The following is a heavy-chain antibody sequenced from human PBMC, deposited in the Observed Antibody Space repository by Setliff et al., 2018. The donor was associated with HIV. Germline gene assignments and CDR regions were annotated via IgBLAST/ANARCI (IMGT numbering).Heavy chain of an antibody. CDR3: AKDMKYRRAADNSFDY. CDR1: GFTFDDYT. CDR2: ISWDGTST. J-gene: IGHJ4*02. V-gene: IGHV3-43*01. D-gene: IGHD6-13*01. Sequence: GESLRLSCAAPGFTFDDYTMHWVRQAPGKGLEWVSLISWDGTSTYYADSVKGRFTISRDNSKNSLYLQMNSLRTEDTALYYCAKDMKYRRAADNSFDYWGQGTLVTVSS.